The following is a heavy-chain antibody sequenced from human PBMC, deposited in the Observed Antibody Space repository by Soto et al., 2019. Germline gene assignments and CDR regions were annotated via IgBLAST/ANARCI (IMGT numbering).Heavy chain of an antibody. Sequence: QITLKESGPTLVKPTQSLTLTCTFSGFSLSTNGVGVGWIRQPPGKALEWLGLIYWDDDKRYSPSLSSRLTTTKDTSNNQVVLTMTNMAPVDTATYYCVHRRTYCSGGSCYSSLFDYWGQGTLVTVSS. V-gene: IGHV2-5*02. J-gene: IGHJ4*02. CDR1: GFSLSTNGVG. CDR2: IYWDDDK. CDR3: VHRRTYCSGGSCYSSLFDY. D-gene: IGHD2-15*01.